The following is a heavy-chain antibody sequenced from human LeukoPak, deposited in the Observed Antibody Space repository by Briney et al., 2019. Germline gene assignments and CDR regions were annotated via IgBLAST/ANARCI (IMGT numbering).Heavy chain of an antibody. D-gene: IGHD3-10*02. J-gene: IGHJ4*02. CDR1: GGTFSSYA. V-gene: IGHV1-18*01. Sequence: AASVKVSCKASGGTFSSYAISWVRQAPGQGLEWMGWISAYNGNTNYAQKLQGRVTMTTDTSTSTAYMELRSLRSDDTAVYYCARGGLRVFGGFHYFDYWGQGTLVTVSS. CDR3: ARGGLRVFGGFHYFDY. CDR2: ISAYNGNT.